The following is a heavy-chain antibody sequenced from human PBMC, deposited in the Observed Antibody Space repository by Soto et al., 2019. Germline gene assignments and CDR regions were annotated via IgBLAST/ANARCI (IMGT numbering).Heavy chain of an antibody. D-gene: IGHD6-6*01. V-gene: IGHV3-23*01. CDR3: AKDSLAARLPDY. Sequence: GGSLRLSCAASVFTFSSYAMSWVRQAPGKGLEWVSAISGSGGSTYYADSVKGRFTISRDNSKNTLYLQMNSLRAEDTAVYYCAKDSLAARLPDYWGQGTLVTVSS. J-gene: IGHJ4*02. CDR2: ISGSGGST. CDR1: VFTFSSYA.